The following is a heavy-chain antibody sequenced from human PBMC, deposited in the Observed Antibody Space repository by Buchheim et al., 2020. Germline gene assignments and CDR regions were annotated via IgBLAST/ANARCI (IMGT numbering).Heavy chain of an antibody. CDR1: GFTFSSYW. CDR3: ARERDYSNHNYGMDV. J-gene: IGHJ6*02. V-gene: IGHV3-7*01. CDR2: IKQDGSEK. Sequence: EVQLVESGGGLVQPGGSLRLSCAASGFTFSSYWMSWVRQAPGKGLEWVANIKQDGSEKYYVASVKGRFTISRDNAKNSLYLQMNSLRAEDTAVYYCARERDYSNHNYGMDVWGQGTT. D-gene: IGHD4-11*01.